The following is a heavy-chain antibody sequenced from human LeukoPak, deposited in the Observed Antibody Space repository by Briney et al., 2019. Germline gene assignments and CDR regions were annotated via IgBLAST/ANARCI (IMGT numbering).Heavy chain of an antibody. J-gene: IGHJ3*02. CDR1: GFGFSFSTYT. CDR3: ARDFFTLGRVCHI. Sequence: GGSLRLSCAASGFGFSFSTYTMHWVRQAPGKGLEWVAIISYDGSNQYYADSVEGRFTISRDTSKNTLYLQMNSLRAEDTAVYYCARDFFTLGRVCHIWGQGTMVTVSS. D-gene: IGHD1-26*01. V-gene: IGHV3-30-3*01. CDR2: ISYDGSNQ.